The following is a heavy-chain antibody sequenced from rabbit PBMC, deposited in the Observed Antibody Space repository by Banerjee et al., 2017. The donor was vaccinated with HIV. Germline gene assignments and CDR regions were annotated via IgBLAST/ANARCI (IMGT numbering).Heavy chain of an antibody. Sequence: QQQLEESGGGLVKPGGTLTLTFKASGIDFSSDSYMCWVRPAPGKGLEWIACIEAGSSGFTYFARWAKGRFTISKTSSTKVTMQMTSLTAADTATYFCARETSSSVSSYGMDLWGPGTLVTVS. V-gene: IGHV1S45*01. CDR1: GIDFSSDSY. D-gene: IGHD1-1*01. CDR2: IEAGSSGFT. J-gene: IGHJ6*01. CDR3: ARETSSSVSSYGMDL.